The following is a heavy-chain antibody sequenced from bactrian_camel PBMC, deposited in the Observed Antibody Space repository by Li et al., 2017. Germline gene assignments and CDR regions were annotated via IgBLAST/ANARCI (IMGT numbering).Heavy chain of an antibody. CDR1: GFTSRTYS. Sequence: VQLVESGGGSVQAGRSLRLSCLASGFTSRTYSMGWFRQAPGKEREAIAGVDRDGTADYVDSVKGRFTVSEDKAKKTLILQMNNLKPEDTAMYYCAAVRQEWWLGCLTAPHNIWGQGTQVTVS. D-gene: IGHD1*01. CDR3: AAVRQEWWLGCLTAPHNI. CDR2: VDRDGTA. J-gene: IGHJ4*01. V-gene: IGHV3S55*01.